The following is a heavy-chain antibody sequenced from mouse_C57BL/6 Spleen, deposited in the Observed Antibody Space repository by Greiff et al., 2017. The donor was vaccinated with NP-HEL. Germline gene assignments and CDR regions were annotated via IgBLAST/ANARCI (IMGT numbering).Heavy chain of an antibody. J-gene: IGHJ2*01. D-gene: IGHD1-1*01. CDR1: GYTFTDYE. CDR3: TRKGNIYYDSFDY. Sequence: VQLQQSGAELVRPGASVTLSCKASGYTFTDYEMHWVKQTPVHGLEWIGAIDPETGGTAYNQKFKGKAILTADKSSSTAYMELRSLTSEDSAVYYCTRKGNIYYDSFDYWGQGTTLTVSS. V-gene: IGHV1-15*01. CDR2: IDPETGGT.